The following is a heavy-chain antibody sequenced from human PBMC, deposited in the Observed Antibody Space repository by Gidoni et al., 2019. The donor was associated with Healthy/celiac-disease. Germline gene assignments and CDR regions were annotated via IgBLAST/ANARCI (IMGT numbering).Heavy chain of an antibody. Sequence: EVQLLESGGGLVQPGGSLRLSCAASGFPFSSYAMSWVRQAPGKGLEWVSASSGSGGSTYYADSVKGRFTISRDNSKNTLYLQMNSLRAEDTAVYYCATYYDFWSGYYPGMDVWGKGPRSPSPQ. D-gene: IGHD3-3*01. CDR2: SSGSGGST. J-gene: IGHJ6*01. CDR3: ATYYDFWSGYYPGMDV. CDR1: GFPFSSYA. V-gene: IGHV3-23*01.